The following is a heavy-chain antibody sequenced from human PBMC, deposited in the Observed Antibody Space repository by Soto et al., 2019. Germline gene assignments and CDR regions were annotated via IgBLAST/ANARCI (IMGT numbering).Heavy chain of an antibody. CDR2: VSVSGGTT. CDR3: AKGLYYSDSSGYRLFDY. D-gene: IGHD3-22*01. V-gene: IGHV3-23*01. J-gene: IGHJ4*02. CDR1: GFMFNNYA. Sequence: GGSLRLSCAATGFMFNNYAMSWVRQAPGKGLEWVSTVSVSGGTTYYADSLKGRFTISRDNSKKTVYLQMNRLRADDTAIYYCAKGLYYSDSSGYRLFDYWGQGTLVTVSS.